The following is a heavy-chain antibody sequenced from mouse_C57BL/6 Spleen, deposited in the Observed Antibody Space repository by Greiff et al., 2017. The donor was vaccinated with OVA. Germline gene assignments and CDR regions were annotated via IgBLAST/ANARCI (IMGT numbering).Heavy chain of an antibody. D-gene: IGHD2-4*01. V-gene: IGHV1-82*01. CDR1: GYAFSSSW. J-gene: IGHJ4*01. CDR3: ARSDYDAGYAMDY. Sequence: VQLQQSGPELVKPGASVKISCKASGYAFSSSWMNWVKQRPGKGLEWIGRIYPGDGDTNYNGKFKGKATLTADKSSSTAYMQLSSLTSEDSAVYFCARSDYDAGYAMDYWGQGTSVTVSS. CDR2: IYPGDGDT.